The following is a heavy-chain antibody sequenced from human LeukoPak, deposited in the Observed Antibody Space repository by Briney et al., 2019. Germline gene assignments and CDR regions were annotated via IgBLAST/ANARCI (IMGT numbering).Heavy chain of an antibody. CDR3: ARIPIVVVPAAQGDNWFDP. CDR1: GYTLTGYY. D-gene: IGHD2-2*01. J-gene: IGHJ5*02. CDR2: INPNSGGT. Sequence: ASVKVSCKASGYTLTGYYMHWVRQAPGQGLEWMGWINPNSGGTNYAQKFQGRVTMTRDTSISTAYMELSRLRSDDTAVYYCARIPIVVVPAAQGDNWFDPWGQGTLVTVSS. V-gene: IGHV1-2*02.